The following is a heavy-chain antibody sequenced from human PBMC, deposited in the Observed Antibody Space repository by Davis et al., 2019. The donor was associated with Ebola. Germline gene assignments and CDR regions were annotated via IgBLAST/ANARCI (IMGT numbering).Heavy chain of an antibody. CDR2: IYYSGST. CDR1: GGSISSYY. V-gene: IGHV4-59*08. CDR3: ARLRLGHDAFDI. D-gene: IGHD3-16*01. Sequence: MPSETLSLTCTVSGGSISSYYWSWIRQPPGKGLEWIGYIYYSGSTNYNPSLKSRVTISVDTSKNQFSLKLSSVTAADTAVYYCARLRLGHDAFDIWGQGTMVTVSS. J-gene: IGHJ3*02.